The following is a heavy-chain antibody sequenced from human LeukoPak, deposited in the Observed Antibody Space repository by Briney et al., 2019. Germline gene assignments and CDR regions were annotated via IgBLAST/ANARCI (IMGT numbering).Heavy chain of an antibody. V-gene: IGHV3-33*01. Sequence: PGGSLRLSCAASGFTFSSYGMHWVRQAPGKGLERVAVIWYDGRNKFYADSLEGRFTISRDNSKNTLYLQMNSLRAEDTAVYYCARVNRGDAFDIWGQGTLVTVSS. D-gene: IGHD3-16*02. CDR1: GFTFSSYG. CDR2: IWYDGRNK. CDR3: ARVNRGDAFDI. J-gene: IGHJ3*02.